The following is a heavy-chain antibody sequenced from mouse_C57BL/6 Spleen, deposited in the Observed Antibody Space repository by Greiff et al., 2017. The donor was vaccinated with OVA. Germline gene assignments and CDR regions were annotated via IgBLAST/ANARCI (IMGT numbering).Heavy chain of an antibody. Sequence: QVQLQQPGAELVRPGSSVKLSCKASGYTFTSYWMHWVKQRPIQGLEWIGNIDPSDSETHYNQKFKDKATLTVDKSSSTAYMQLSSLTSEDSAVYYCARCGQLRLQRYFDVWGTGTTVTVSS. CDR3: ARCGQLRLQRYFDV. CDR1: GYTFTSYW. D-gene: IGHD3-2*02. CDR2: IDPSDSET. V-gene: IGHV1-52*01. J-gene: IGHJ1*03.